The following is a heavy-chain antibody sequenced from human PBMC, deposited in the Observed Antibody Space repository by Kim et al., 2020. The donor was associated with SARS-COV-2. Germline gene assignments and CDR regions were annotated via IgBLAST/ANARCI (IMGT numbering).Heavy chain of an antibody. D-gene: IGHD2-2*01. CDR2: IKSKTDGGTT. V-gene: IGHV3-15*01. CDR1: GFTFSNAW. CDR3: TTVSYPGYCSSTSCYDLAPYFDY. J-gene: IGHJ4*02. Sequence: GGSLRLSCAASGFTFSNAWMSWVRQAPGKGLEWVGRIKSKTDGGTTDYAAPVKGRFTISRDDSKNTLYLQMNSLKTEDTAVYYCTTVSYPGYCSSTSCYDLAPYFDYWGQGTLVTVSS.